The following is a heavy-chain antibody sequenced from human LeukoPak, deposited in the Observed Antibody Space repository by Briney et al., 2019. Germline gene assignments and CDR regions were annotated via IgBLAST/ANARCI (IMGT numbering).Heavy chain of an antibody. Sequence: AGSLRLSCAASGFTFSGYYMSWIRQAPGKGLEWVSYISNSGSIIYYADSVRGRFTISRDNAKNSLYLQMNSLRVEDTAIYDCAQSFDNWGQGTLVTVSS. CDR2: ISNSGSII. V-gene: IGHV3-11*04. J-gene: IGHJ4*02. CDR1: GFTFSGYY. CDR3: AQSFDN.